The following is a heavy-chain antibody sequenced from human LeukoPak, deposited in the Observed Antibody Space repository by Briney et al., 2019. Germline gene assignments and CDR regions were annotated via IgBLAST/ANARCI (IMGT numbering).Heavy chain of an antibody. D-gene: IGHD3-10*01. Sequence: SETLSLNCTVSGGSFSSSSYYWGWIRQPPGKGLEWIGSIYYSGSTYYNPSLKSRVTISVDTSKNQFTLKLSSVTAADTAVYYCARDITGASDYWGQGTLVTVSS. CDR1: GGSFSSSSYY. CDR3: ARDITGASDY. CDR2: IYYSGST. J-gene: IGHJ4*02. V-gene: IGHV4-39*06.